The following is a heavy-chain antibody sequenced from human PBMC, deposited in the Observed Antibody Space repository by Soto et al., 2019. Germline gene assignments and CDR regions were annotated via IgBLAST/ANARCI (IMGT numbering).Heavy chain of an antibody. CDR1: GFTFSSYS. J-gene: IGHJ2*01. V-gene: IGHV3-48*01. CDR2: IRSSSSTI. D-gene: IGHD6-19*01. Sequence: EVQLVESGGGLVQPGGSLRLSCAASGFTFSSYSMNWVRQAPGKGLEWVSDIRSSSSTIYYADSVKGRFTLSRDNAKNSLYLQMTSLRAEDTAVYYCARIAVAGHYWYFDLWGRGTLVTVSS. CDR3: ARIAVAGHYWYFDL.